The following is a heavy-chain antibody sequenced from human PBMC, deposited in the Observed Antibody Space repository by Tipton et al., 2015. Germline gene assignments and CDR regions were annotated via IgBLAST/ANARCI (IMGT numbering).Heavy chain of an antibody. D-gene: IGHD1-26*01. CDR2: IYPGDSEP. Sequence: QLVQSGAEVKKPGESLKISCKGSGYIFTSFWIGWVRQMPGKGLEWMGTIYPGDSEPRYNPSFQGQVTISADKSITTAYLQWRSLKASDTAMYYCVRRARRVGSHSYPYYFDYWGQGTLVPVSS. CDR1: GYIFTSFW. V-gene: IGHV5-51*01. J-gene: IGHJ4*02. CDR3: VRRARRVGSHSYPYYFDY.